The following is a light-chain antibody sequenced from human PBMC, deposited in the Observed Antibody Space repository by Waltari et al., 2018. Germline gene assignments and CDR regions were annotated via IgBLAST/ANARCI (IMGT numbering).Light chain of an antibody. CDR2: AAS. CDR1: QGISNY. CDR3: QKDNSAPWT. V-gene: IGKV1-27*01. Sequence: DIQMTQSPSSLSASVGDRVTITCRASQGISNYLAWYQQKPGKVPKLLIYAASTLQSGVPTRFSGSGSGTDFPLNISSLQPEDVATYYCQKDNSAPWTFGQGTKVEIK. J-gene: IGKJ1*01.